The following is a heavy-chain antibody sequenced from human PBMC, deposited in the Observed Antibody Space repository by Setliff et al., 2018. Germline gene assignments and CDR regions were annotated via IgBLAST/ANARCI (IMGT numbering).Heavy chain of an antibody. Sequence: SETLSLTCAVSDFSVPTVYYWTWIRQPPGKGLEWIASVYYRGTTYYNPSLESRVSVSVDTSKSHVSLSLTSATAADTALYFCARTSTGRYFDLWGRGTLVTVSS. CDR1: DFSVPTVYY. D-gene: IGHD2-2*01. CDR2: VYYRGTT. CDR3: ARTSTGRYFDL. J-gene: IGHJ2*01. V-gene: IGHV4-38-2*01.